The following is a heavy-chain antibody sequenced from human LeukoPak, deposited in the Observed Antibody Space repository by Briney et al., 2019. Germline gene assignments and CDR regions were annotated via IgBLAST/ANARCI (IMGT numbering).Heavy chain of an antibody. V-gene: IGHV3-21*01. CDR2: IRSSSSYI. D-gene: IGHD2-2*01. CDR1: GFTFSSYS. CDR3: ARDPPSAVPAATDAFDI. Sequence: GGSLRLSCAASGFTFSSYSMNWVRQAPGKGLEWVSSIRSSSSYIYYADSVKGRFTISRDNSKNSLYLQMSSLRAEDTAVYYCARDPPSAVPAATDAFDIWGQGTMVTVSS. J-gene: IGHJ3*02.